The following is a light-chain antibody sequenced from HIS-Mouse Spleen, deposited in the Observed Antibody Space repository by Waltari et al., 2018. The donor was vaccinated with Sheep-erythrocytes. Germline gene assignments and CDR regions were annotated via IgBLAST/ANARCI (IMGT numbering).Light chain of an antibody. CDR2: EVS. J-gene: IGLJ3*02. V-gene: IGLV2-14*01. CDR3: SSYTSSSTWV. CDR1: SSDAGGYKH. Sequence: QSALTQPASVSGSPGQSITISCTGTSSDAGGYKHVSWYQQHPGKAPKPMIYEVSNRPSGVSNRFSGSKSGNTASLTISGLQAEDEADYYCSSYTSSSTWVFGGGTKLTVL.